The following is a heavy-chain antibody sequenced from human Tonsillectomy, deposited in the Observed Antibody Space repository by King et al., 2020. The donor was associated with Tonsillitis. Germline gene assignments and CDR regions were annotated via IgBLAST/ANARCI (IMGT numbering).Heavy chain of an antibody. J-gene: IGHJ6*03. CDR3: ARDIAPISGFQRDYYYYMAV. Sequence: VQLVESGAEVKKPGASVKVSCKASGFTFTDFYMHWVRQAPGQGLEWMGWINPKSGGTNYAQRFQGRVTMTRDTSISTAYMELTRLRSDDTAVYYCARDIAPISGFQRDYYYYMAVWGKGTTVSVSS. CDR2: INPKSGGT. D-gene: IGHD3-3*01. CDR1: GFTFTDFY. V-gene: IGHV1-2*02.